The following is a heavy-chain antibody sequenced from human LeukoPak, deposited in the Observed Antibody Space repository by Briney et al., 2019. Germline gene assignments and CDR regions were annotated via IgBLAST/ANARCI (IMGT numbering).Heavy chain of an antibody. V-gene: IGHV3-64*01. D-gene: IGHD6-13*01. Sequence: PGGSLRLSCAASGFTFSIFAMHWVRQAPGKGLEYVSAISSNGGSTYYANSVKGRFTISRDNSKNTLYLQMGSLRVEDMAVYYCARRAGSDWYMDYWGQGTLVTVSS. CDR2: ISSNGGST. CDR3: ARRAGSDWYMDY. CDR1: GFTFSIFA. J-gene: IGHJ4*02.